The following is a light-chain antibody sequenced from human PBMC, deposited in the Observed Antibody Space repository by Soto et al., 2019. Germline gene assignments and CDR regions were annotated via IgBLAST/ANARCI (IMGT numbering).Light chain of an antibody. CDR3: QAWDSSTLV. CDR1: KLGDKY. V-gene: IGLV3-1*01. Sequence: SSELTQPPSVSVSPGQTASITCSGDKLGDKYACWYQQKPGQSPVLVIYQDSKRPSGIPERFSGSNSGNTATLTISGTQAMDEADYYCQAWDSSTLVFGGGTKLTLL. CDR2: QDS. J-gene: IGLJ2*01.